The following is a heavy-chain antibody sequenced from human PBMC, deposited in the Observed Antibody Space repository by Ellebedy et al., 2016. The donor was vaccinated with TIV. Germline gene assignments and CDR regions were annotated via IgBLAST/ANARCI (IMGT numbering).Heavy chain of an antibody. J-gene: IGHJ4*02. CDR2: IYYIGST. CDR1: GGYLRSHY. Sequence: SETLSLXXTVSGGYLRSHYWSWIRQLPGKGLEWIGFIYYIGSTNYKPSRKSPVTISVDTSKNQFSLKVRSVTAADTAIYYCARGADYFDPWGQGALVTVSS. V-gene: IGHV4-59*11. CDR3: ARGADYFDP.